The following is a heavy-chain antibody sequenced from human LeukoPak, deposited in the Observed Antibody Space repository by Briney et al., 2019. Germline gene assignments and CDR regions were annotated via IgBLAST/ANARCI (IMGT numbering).Heavy chain of an antibody. D-gene: IGHD6-13*01. CDR3: ARVISGSSWYKYDY. J-gene: IGHJ4*02. CDR2: INPNSGGT. CDR1: GYTFTGYY. Sequence: ASVKVSCKASGYTFTGYYMHWVRQAPGQGLEWMGRINPNSGGTNYAQKFQGRVTMTRDTSISTAYMELSRLRSDDTAVYYCARVISGSSWYKYDYWGQGTLATVSS. V-gene: IGHV1-2*06.